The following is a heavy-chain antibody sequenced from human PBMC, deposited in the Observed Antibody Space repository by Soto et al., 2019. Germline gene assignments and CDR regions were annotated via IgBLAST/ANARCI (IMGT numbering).Heavy chain of an antibody. D-gene: IGHD1-1*01. CDR3: ARHDWNGVDY. V-gene: IGHV4-39*01. Sequence: QLQLQESGPGLVKPSETLSLTCTVSGGSISRSSYYWGWIRQPPGKGLEWIGSIYYSGSTYYNPSLKRRVTISVDTSKNQFSLKLSSVTGADTAVYYCARHDWNGVDYWGQGTLVTVSS. J-gene: IGHJ4*02. CDR2: IYYSGST. CDR1: GGSISRSSYY.